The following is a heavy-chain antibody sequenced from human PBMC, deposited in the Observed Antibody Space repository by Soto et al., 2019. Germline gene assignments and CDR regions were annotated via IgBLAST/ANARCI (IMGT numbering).Heavy chain of an antibody. J-gene: IGHJ4*02. V-gene: IGHV3-23*01. Sequence: EVQLLESGGGLVQPGGSLRLSCAASGFTFSSYAMSWVRQAPGKGLEWVSAISGSGGSTYYADSVKGRFTISRDKSKNTLYLHMNSLRAEDTAVYYCAKDRTFPNYAFDYWGQGTLVTVSS. CDR1: GFTFSSYA. CDR3: AKDRTFPNYAFDY. CDR2: ISGSGGST. D-gene: IGHD1-7*01.